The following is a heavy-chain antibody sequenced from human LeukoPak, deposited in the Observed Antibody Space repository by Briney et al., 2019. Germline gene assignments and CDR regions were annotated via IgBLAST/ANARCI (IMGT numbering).Heavy chain of an antibody. J-gene: IGHJ3*02. D-gene: IGHD2-21*02. CDR1: GFTFSSYW. V-gene: IGHV3-74*01. Sequence: GGSLRLSCAASGFTFSSYWMHWVRQAPGKGLVWVSRINSDGSSTSYADSVKGRFTISRDNAKNSLYLQMNSLRAEDTAVYYCARDPGVVVTAIDAFDIWGQGTMVTVSS. CDR2: INSDGSST. CDR3: ARDPGVVVTAIDAFDI.